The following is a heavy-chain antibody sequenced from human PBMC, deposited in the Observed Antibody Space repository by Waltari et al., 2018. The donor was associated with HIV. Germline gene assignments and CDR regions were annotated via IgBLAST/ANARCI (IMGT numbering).Heavy chain of an antibody. J-gene: IGHJ4*02. Sequence: QVQLVQSGAEVKKPGASVKVSCKASGYTFTVYAMHWVRQAPGQSLEWMGWINPANGNTRYSQNLQGRVIITRDTSASTAYMELSNLRSEDTAVYYCAAVRADYWGQGTLVTVSS. CDR2: INPANGNT. D-gene: IGHD6-6*01. CDR1: GYTFTVYA. V-gene: IGHV1-3*01. CDR3: AAVRADY.